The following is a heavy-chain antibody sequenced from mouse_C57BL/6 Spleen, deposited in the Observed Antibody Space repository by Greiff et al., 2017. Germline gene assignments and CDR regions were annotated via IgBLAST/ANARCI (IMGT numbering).Heavy chain of an antibody. CDR1: GFNIKDDY. J-gene: IGHJ1*03. CDR3: TRGSFHWYFDV. Sequence: EVQLQQSGAELVRPGASVKLSCTASGFNIKDDYMHWVKQRPEQGLEWIGWIDPENGDTEYASKFQGKATITADTSSNTAYLQLSSLTSEDTAVYYCTRGSFHWYFDVWGTGTTVTVSS. D-gene: IGHD1-1*02. CDR2: IDPENGDT. V-gene: IGHV14-4*01.